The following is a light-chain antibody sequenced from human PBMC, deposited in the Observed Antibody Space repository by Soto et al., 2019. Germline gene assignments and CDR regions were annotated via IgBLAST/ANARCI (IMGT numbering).Light chain of an antibody. J-gene: IGKJ1*01. Sequence: EIVLTQSPGTLSLSPGERATLSCRASQSVSSYLAWYQQHPGQAPRLLIYGASSRSTGIPHWFSRSGSGTDITLTISSLAPEDFAVYYCQHYGRPSNTFGQGTKVEIK. CDR3: QHYGRPSNT. V-gene: IGKV3-20*01. CDR1: QSVSSY. CDR2: GAS.